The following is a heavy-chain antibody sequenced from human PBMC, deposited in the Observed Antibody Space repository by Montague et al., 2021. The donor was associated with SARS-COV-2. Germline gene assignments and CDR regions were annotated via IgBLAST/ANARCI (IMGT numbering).Heavy chain of an antibody. CDR2: IDPAGGAT. V-gene: IGHV3-23*01. CDR1: GFIFSNFA. CDR3: ASSNFFAY. D-gene: IGHD6-6*01. Sequence: SLRLSCAASGFIFSNFAFHWVRQAPGKGLEWASTIDPAGGATYYADSVRGRFAISRDNSKNILSLQMDSLTADDTAVYYCASSNFFAYWGQGTLITVSS. J-gene: IGHJ4*02.